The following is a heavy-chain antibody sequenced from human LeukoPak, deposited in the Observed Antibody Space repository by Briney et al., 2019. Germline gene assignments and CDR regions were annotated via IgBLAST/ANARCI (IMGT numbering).Heavy chain of an antibody. CDR1: GGSISTYY. D-gene: IGHD1-26*01. Sequence: ASETLSLTCTVSGGSISTYYWSWIRQPPGKGLEWIGYVYHSGTTNYNPSLKRRVTISADTSKNQFSLKVKSVTAADTAVYYCARHGGTLGYFDNWGQGTLVTFSS. CDR3: ARHGGTLGYFDN. V-gene: IGHV4-59*08. J-gene: IGHJ4*02. CDR2: VYHSGTT.